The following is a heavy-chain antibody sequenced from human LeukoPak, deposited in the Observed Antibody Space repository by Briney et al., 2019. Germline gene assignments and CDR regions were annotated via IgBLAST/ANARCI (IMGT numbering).Heavy chain of an antibody. V-gene: IGHV1-3*01. D-gene: IGHD6-13*01. CDR1: GFTFTSYA. Sequence: ASVKVSCKASGFTFTSYAMHWVRQAPGQRLEWMGWTNAGNGNTKYSQKFQGRVTITRDTSASTAYMELSSLRSEDTAVYYCARGFYRYSSSWFFDYWGQGTLVTVSS. CDR3: ARGFYRYSSSWFFDY. CDR2: TNAGNGNT. J-gene: IGHJ4*02.